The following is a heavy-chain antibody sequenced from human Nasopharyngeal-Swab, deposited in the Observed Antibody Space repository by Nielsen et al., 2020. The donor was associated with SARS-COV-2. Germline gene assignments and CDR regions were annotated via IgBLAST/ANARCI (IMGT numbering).Heavy chain of an antibody. J-gene: IGHJ4*02. V-gene: IGHV4-59*08. Sequence: GSLRLSCTVSGGSISSYYWSWIRQPPGKGLEWIGYIYYSGSTNYNPSLKSRVTISVDTSKNQFSLKLSSVTAADTAVYYCAGIIAAAAYFDYWGQGTLVTVSS. CDR3: AGIIAAAAYFDY. CDR2: IYYSGST. CDR1: GGSISSYY. D-gene: IGHD6-13*01.